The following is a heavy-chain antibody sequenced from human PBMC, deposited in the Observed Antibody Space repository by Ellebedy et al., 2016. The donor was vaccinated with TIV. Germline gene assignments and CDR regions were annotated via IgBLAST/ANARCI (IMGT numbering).Heavy chain of an antibody. D-gene: IGHD4-17*01. CDR2: LRQDENEK. CDR1: GFSFRSYW. Sequence: GESLKISCAASGFSFRSYWMSWVRQAPGKGLEWVANLRQDENEKFYLDSVKGRFTISRDNANNSLYLQMNSLSAEDTAVYYCATDGSYGDYLFPAHAFTMWGQGTMVSVSS. J-gene: IGHJ3*02. V-gene: IGHV3-7*01. CDR3: ATDGSYGDYLFPAHAFTM.